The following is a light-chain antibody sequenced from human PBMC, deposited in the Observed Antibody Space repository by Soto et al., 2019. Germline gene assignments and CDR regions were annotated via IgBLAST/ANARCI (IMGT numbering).Light chain of an antibody. Sequence: DIQRTQSPSSVAASVGDRVTITCRASQGISSWLAWDQQKPGKAPKLLIYAASSFQSGVPSRFSGSGCGTDFALTISSLQPQDFATYYCQQANSFPPYPFGQGTKLEIK. CDR3: QQANSFPPYP. CDR2: AAS. J-gene: IGKJ2*01. V-gene: IGKV1-12*01. CDR1: QGISSW.